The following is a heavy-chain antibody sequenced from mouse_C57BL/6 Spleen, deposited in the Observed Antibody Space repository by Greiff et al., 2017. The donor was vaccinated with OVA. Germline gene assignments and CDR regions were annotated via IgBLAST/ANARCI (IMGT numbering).Heavy chain of an antibody. CDR2: INPNNGGT. CDR3: AKTYDYEGYYAMDY. Sequence: EVQLQQSGPELVKPGASVKISCKASGYTFTDYYMNWVKQSHGKSLEWIGDINPNNGGTSYNQKFKGKATLTVDKSSSTAYMELRSLTSEDSAVYYCAKTYDYEGYYAMDYWGQGTSVTVSS. D-gene: IGHD2-4*01. J-gene: IGHJ4*01. V-gene: IGHV1-26*01. CDR1: GYTFTDYY.